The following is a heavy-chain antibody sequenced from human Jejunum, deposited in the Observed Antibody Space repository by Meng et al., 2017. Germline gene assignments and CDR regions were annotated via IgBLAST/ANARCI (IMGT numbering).Heavy chain of an antibody. V-gene: IGHV7-4-1*02. CDR3: ARDAASIQFDF. CDR2: INTNTGNP. Sequence: QVQLVQSGSELKTPGASVKVSCKSSGYTFSGPSMNWIRQAPGQGLEWMGWINTNTGNPTYAQAFTGRFVFSLDTSVTTTYLQISSLEAEDTAVYFCARDAASIQFDFWGQGTLVTVSS. J-gene: IGHJ4*02. CDR1: GYTFSGPS. D-gene: IGHD5-12*01.